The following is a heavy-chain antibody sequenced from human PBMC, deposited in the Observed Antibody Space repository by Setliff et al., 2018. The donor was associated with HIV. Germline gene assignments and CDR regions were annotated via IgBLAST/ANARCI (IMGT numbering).Heavy chain of an antibody. CDR2: INHGGST. CDR1: GGSLSASY. V-gene: IGHV4-34*01. Sequence: PSETLSLTCAVHGGSLSASYWTWIRQAPGKGLEWIGEINHGGSTNYNPSLKSRVTISVDTSKNQFSLKLSSVTAADTAVYYCARVRGRYYYHYAMDVWGQGTTVTVSS. CDR3: ARVRGRYYYHYAMDV. J-gene: IGHJ6*02. D-gene: IGHD3-10*01.